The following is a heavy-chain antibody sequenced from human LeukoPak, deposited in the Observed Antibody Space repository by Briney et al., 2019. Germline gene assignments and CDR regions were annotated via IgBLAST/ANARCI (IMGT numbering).Heavy chain of an antibody. J-gene: IGHJ4*02. Sequence: ASVKVSCKASGYTFTSYYMHWVRQAPGQGLEWMGIINPSGGSASYSQTLQGRVTMTRDTSTSTVYMELSSLRSEDTAVYYCARVQGGSGYYGTFDYWGQGTLVTVSS. CDR2: INPSGGSA. CDR1: GYTFTSYY. D-gene: IGHD3-10*01. CDR3: ARVQGGSGYYGTFDY. V-gene: IGHV1-46*01.